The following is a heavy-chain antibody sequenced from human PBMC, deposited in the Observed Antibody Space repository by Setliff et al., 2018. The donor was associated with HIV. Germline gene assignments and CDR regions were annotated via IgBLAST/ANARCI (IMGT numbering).Heavy chain of an antibody. V-gene: IGHV4-30-4*08. Sequence: NPSETLSLTCTVSGGSISSGDYYWSWIRQPPGKGLEWIGYIYYSGSTYYNPSLKSRVTISVDTSKNQFSLKLSSVTAADTSVYYCARGCGDLSMYDYWGQGTLVTVSS. CDR1: GGSISSGDYY. J-gene: IGHJ4*02. CDR3: ARGCGDLSMYDY. D-gene: IGHD4-17*01. CDR2: IYYSGST.